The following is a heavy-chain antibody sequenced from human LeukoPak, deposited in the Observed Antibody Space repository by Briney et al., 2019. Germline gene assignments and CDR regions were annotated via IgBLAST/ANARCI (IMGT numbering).Heavy chain of an antibody. D-gene: IGHD5-12*01. CDR1: GFTFSSYA. CDR2: ISGSGGST. J-gene: IGHJ5*02. V-gene: IGHV3-23*01. Sequence: GGSLRLSCAASGFTFSSYAMSWVRQAPGKELEWVSAISGSGGSTYYADSVKGRFTISRDNSKNTLYLQMNSLRAEDTAVYYCAKDPGSGYDSPWGQGTLVTVSS. CDR3: AKDPGSGYDSP.